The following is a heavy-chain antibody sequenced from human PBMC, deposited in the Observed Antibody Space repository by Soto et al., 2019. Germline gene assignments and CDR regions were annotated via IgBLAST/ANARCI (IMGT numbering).Heavy chain of an antibody. V-gene: IGHV3-23*01. D-gene: IGHD6-13*01. CDR3: AKDQGSSWYEIDY. J-gene: IGHJ4*02. CDR1: GFTFSNYA. Sequence: GGSLRLSCAASGFTFSNYAVTWVRQAPGKGLEWVSTISGSGGSTYYADSVKGRFTISRDNSENTLYLQLNSLRAEDTAVYYCAKDQGSSWYEIDYWGQGT. CDR2: ISGSGGST.